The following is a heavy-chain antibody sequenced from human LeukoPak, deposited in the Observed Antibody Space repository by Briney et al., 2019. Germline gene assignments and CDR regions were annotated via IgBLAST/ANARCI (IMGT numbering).Heavy chain of an antibody. V-gene: IGHV3-74*01. CDR1: GLTFSSYW. J-gene: IGHJ5*02. D-gene: IGHD2-2*01. CDR3: AGACSASCQRGFGP. Sequence: PGGSLRLSCAASGLTFSSYWMHWVRQAPGKGLVWVSRINSDGSSTSYADSVKGRFTISRDNAKNTLYLQMNSLRAEDTAVYYCAGACSASCQRGFGPWGQGTLVTVSS. CDR2: INSDGSST.